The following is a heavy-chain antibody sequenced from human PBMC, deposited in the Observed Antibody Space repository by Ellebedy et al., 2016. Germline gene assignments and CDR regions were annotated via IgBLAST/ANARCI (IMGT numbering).Heavy chain of an antibody. V-gene: IGHV3-30*18. D-gene: IGHD1-26*01. CDR3: VKASSGTHRRGLFDK. CDR1: GVTFRSFA. J-gene: IGHJ4*02. Sequence: GGSLRLSXTVSGVTFRSFAMHWVRQAPGKGLVWVAVISSDGSNQNYADSVKGRFTISRDNSKDTLYLQMNGVRADDTAVYYCVKASSGTHRRGLFDKWGQGTLVAVSS. CDR2: ISSDGSNQ.